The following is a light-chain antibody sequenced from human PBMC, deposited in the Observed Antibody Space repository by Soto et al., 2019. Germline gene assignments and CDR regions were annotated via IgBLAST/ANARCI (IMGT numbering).Light chain of an antibody. CDR2: DAS. CDR1: QSISNY. V-gene: IGKV3-11*01. CDR3: HIGGA. J-gene: IGKJ3*01. Sequence: EILLTQSPATLSLSPGERATLSCRAGQSISNYLAWYQQKPGQAPRLLIYDASNRATDIPARFSGSASGTDFDLTISSLSTDEFSAYHRHIGGAFGPGTKVEIK.